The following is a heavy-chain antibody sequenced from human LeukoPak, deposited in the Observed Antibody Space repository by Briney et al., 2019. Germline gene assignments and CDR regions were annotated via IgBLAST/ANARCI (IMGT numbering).Heavy chain of an antibody. CDR3: TRIDLLTGYHPDY. CDR1: GFTFSNYW. Sequence: PGGSLRLSCAASGFTFSNYWMSWVRQAPGKGLESVANINQDGSETYYVDSVKGRFTISRDNAKNSLFLQMNSLRVEDTAVYYCTRIDLLTGYHPDYWGQGTLVTVSS. D-gene: IGHD3-9*01. CDR2: INQDGSET. J-gene: IGHJ4*02. V-gene: IGHV3-7*01.